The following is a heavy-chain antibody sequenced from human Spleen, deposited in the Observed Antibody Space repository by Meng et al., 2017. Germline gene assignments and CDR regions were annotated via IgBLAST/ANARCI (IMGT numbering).Heavy chain of an antibody. CDR2: ITPGNGNT. D-gene: IGHD6-19*01. V-gene: IGHV1-3*01. CDR3: ARDFTSGSSGDP. CDR1: GYTFTSSA. Sequence: QVQLVQSVAEVKKPGASGKVSCKTFGYTFTSSALHWVRQAPGQSLEWMGWITPGNGNTKYSQKFQGRVTFTRDTSASTAYMELSTLRPEDTAVYYCARDFTSGSSGDPWGQGTLVTVSS. J-gene: IGHJ5*02.